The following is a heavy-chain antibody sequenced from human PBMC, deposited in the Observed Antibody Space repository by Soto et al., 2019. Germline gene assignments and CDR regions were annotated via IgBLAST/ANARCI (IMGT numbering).Heavy chain of an antibody. V-gene: IGHV1-18*01. D-gene: IGHD1-1*01. Sequence: QVHLVQSGAEVKKPGASVKFSCKGSGYAFTTYGITWVRQAPGQGLEWMGWISAHNGNPNYAQKLQGRVTVTRDTSTSTAYMELRSLRSDDTAVYYCARGRYGDYWGQGALVTVSS. CDR1: GYAFTTYG. J-gene: IGHJ4*02. CDR2: ISAHNGNP. CDR3: ARGRYGDY.